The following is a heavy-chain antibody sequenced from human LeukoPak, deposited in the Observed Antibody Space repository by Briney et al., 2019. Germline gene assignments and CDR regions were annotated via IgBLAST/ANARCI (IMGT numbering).Heavy chain of an antibody. J-gene: IGHJ6*02. V-gene: IGHV1-69*13. CDR3: ARGPRRGYSPYYYYYGMDV. CDR2: IIPTFGTA. Sequence: ASVKVSCKASGGTFSSYAISWVRQAPGQGLEWMGGIIPTFGTANYAQKFQGRVTITADESTSTAYMELSSLRSEDTAVYYCARGPRRGYSPYYYYYGMDVWGQGTTVTVSS. CDR1: GGTFSSYA. D-gene: IGHD5-18*01.